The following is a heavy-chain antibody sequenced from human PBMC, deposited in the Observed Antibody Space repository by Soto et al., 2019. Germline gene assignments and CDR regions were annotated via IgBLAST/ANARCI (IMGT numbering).Heavy chain of an antibody. D-gene: IGHD6-25*01. CDR2: ITNGGGNT. CDR1: GFTFSHYA. J-gene: IGHJ4*02. Sequence: GGSLRLSCAGSGFTFSHYAMSWVRQAPGTGLEWVAAITNGGGNTYSADSVKGRFTISRDNSKNALYLQMNTLRAEDTAVYFCAKGSASGSPYYFDFWGQGTLVTVSS. V-gene: IGHV3-23*01. CDR3: AKGSASGSPYYFDF.